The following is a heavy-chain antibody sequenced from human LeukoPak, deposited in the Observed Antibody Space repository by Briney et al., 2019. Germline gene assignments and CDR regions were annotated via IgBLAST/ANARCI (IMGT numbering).Heavy chain of an antibody. J-gene: IGHJ4*02. Sequence: MPSETLSLTCTVSGGSISSYYWSWIRQPPGKGLEWIGYIYYSGSTNYNPSLKSRVTISVDTSKNQFSLKLSSVTAADTAVYYCARGRVGGNRYFDYWGQGTLVTVSS. V-gene: IGHV4-59*01. CDR1: GGSISSYY. CDR2: IYYSGST. CDR3: ARGRVGGNRYFDY. D-gene: IGHD4-23*01.